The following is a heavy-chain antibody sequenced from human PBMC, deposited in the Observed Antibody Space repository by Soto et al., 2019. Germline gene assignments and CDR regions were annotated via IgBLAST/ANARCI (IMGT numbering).Heavy chain of an antibody. D-gene: IGHD3-10*01. CDR2: VYDDGST. CDR3: ARGHYGSLPGYFDY. J-gene: IGHJ4*02. Sequence: EVHLVESGGGLVQPGGSLRLACAASGFTVRNNYMSWVRQAPGKGLEWVSVVYDDGSTYYAGSVKGRFTISRDNSKNTVSLQRNSLRAEDTAVYYCARGHYGSLPGYFDYWGQGTLVTVSS. V-gene: IGHV3-66*01. CDR1: GFTVRNNY.